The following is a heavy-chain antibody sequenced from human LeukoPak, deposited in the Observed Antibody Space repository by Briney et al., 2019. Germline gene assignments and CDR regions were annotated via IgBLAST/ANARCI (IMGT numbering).Heavy chain of an antibody. V-gene: IGHV4-59*08. J-gene: IGHJ2*01. CDR1: GGYTSSYY. D-gene: IGHD6-19*01. Sequence: SETLSLTCTVSGGYTSSYYWSWIRQPLGKGLEWIGYIYYSGNTNYNPSLKSRVTISVDTSKNQFPLKLSSVTAADTAVYYCARLPRYSSGWYHWYFALWGRGTLVTVPS. CDR2: IYYSGNT. CDR3: ARLPRYSSGWYHWYFAL.